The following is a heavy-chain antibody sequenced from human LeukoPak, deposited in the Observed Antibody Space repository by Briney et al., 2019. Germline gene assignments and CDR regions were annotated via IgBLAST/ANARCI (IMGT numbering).Heavy chain of an antibody. Sequence: SETLSLTCAVSGGSISSGGYSWSWIRQPPGKGLEWIGYIYHSGSTYYNPSLKSRVTISVDRSKNQFSLKLSSVTAADTAVYYCASLGLTGTNTWGQGTLVTVSS. V-gene: IGHV4-30-2*01. CDR3: ASLGLTGTNT. J-gene: IGHJ4*02. D-gene: IGHD1-1*01. CDR1: GGSISSGGYS. CDR2: IYHSGST.